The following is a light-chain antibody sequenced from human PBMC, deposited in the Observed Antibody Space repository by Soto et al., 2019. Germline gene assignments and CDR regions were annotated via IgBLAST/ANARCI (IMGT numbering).Light chain of an antibody. Sequence: QSSPSQPPSISRSPGQPVTSARTGTSSDVGAYTYVAWYQQHPRTAPKIMIYDVTKRPSGVPDRFSGSKSGNTASLTISGLQAEDEADYYCCSNAGNVEVFGTGTKVTVL. CDR1: SSDVGAYTY. CDR2: DVT. J-gene: IGLJ1*01. CDR3: CSNAGNVEV. V-gene: IGLV2-11*01.